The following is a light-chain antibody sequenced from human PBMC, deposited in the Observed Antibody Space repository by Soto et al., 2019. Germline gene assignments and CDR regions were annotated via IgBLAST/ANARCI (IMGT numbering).Light chain of an antibody. J-gene: IGLJ2*01. CDR3: SSYTSSSVV. Sequence: QSVLTQPASVSGSPGQSVTISCTGTSSDVGGYNYVSWYQQHPGKAPKRMIYDLSNRPSGVSNRFSGSKSGNTASLTISGLQAEDEADYYCSSYTSSSVVFGGGTKLTVL. CDR2: DLS. V-gene: IGLV2-14*01. CDR1: SSDVGGYNY.